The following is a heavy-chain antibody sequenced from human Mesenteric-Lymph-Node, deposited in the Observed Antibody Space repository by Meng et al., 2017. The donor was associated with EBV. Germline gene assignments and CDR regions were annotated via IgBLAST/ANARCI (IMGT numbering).Heavy chain of an antibody. D-gene: IGHD3-3*01. CDR2: ISYDGNNK. CDR3: AKDLLWKTDPMGFDY. Sequence: QVQLGESGXGAVQPGRSLRLSCAVSGFTFSSYGMHWVRQAPGKGLEWVAVISYDGNNKYYADSVKGRFTISRDNSKNTLYLQMNSLRAEDTAVYYCAKDLLWKTDPMGFDYWCQGTLVNVSS. V-gene: IGHV3-30*18. J-gene: IGHJ4*02. CDR1: GFTFSSYG.